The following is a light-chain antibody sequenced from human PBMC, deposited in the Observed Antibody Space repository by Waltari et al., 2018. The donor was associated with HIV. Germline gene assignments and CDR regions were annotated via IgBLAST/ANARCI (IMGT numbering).Light chain of an antibody. CDR1: SSDVGSYNL. J-gene: IGLJ1*01. V-gene: IGLV2-23*01. Sequence: QSALTQPASVSGSPGQSITISCTGTSSDVGSYNLVSWYQQHPGKAPKVMIYEGSKRPSGVSNRFSGSDSANTASLTIAWLQAEDEADYYCCSYTGSSTRRPYVFGTGTKVTVL. CDR3: CSYTGSSTRRPYV. CDR2: EGS.